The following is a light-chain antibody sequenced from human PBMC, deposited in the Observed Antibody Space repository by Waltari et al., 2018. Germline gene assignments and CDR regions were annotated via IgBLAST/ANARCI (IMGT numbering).Light chain of an antibody. J-gene: IGLJ3*02. V-gene: IGLV1-51*01. CDR2: DNK. CDR1: SSNIGDYY. Sequence: QSVLSQPPSVSAAPGQKVTISCSGCSSNIGDYYVSWYQQPPGTAPKLLIYDNKTRPSEMPDRFAGSKSGTSATRGITGHKTGDVADYYCGTWDASLSGWVFGGGTKVAVL. CDR3: GTWDASLSGWV.